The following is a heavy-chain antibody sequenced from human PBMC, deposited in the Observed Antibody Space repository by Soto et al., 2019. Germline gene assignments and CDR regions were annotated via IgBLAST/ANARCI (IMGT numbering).Heavy chain of an antibody. J-gene: IGHJ4*02. CDR1: VGTFSSYA. Sequence: VNDTCKACVGTFSSYAISGVRQAPGQGREWMGGSIYIFGTANYAQKFQGRVTITADETTNTAYMELSSLRSEDTAVYYCARVRRYRSSAYYFDSWGRGTLVTVSS. CDR2: SIYIFGTA. CDR3: ARVRRYRSSAYYFDS. D-gene: IGHD6-6*01. V-gene: IGHV1-69*13.